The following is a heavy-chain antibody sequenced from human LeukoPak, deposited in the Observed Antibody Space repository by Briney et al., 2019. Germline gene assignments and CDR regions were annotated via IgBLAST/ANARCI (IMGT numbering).Heavy chain of an antibody. V-gene: IGHV3-33*03. CDR1: GFTFSSYG. Sequence: GRSLRLSCAASGFTFSSYGMHWVRQAPGKGLEWVAVIWYDGSNKYYADSVKGRFTISRDNAKGSVFLQMNSLRAEDTAIYHCATYINWVAGDVWGQGTTVIVSS. CDR2: IWYDGSNK. CDR3: ATYINWVAGDV. J-gene: IGHJ6*02. D-gene: IGHD1-1*01.